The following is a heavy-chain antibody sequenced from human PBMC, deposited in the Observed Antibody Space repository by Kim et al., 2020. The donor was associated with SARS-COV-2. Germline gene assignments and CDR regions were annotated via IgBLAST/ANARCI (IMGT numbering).Heavy chain of an antibody. V-gene: IGHV3-20*01. D-gene: IGHD3-9*01. CDR2: INWNGGST. J-gene: IGHJ4*02. Sequence: GGSLRLSCAASGFTFDDYGMSWVRQAPGKGLEWVSGINWNGGSTGYADSVKGRFTISRDNAKNSLYLQMNSLRAEDTALYHCAREAFPYYDILTGYYPYWGQGTLVTVSS. CDR1: GFTFDDYG. CDR3: AREAFPYYDILTGYYPY.